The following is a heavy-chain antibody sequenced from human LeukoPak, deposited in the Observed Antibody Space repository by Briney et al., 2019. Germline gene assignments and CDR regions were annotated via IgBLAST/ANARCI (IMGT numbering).Heavy chain of an antibody. J-gene: IGHJ4*02. CDR1: GFTVSSNY. CDR2: IYTGDST. Sequence: PGGSLRPSCAASGFTVSSNYMNWVRQAPGKGLEWISIIYTGDSTYYADSVKGRFTISRDNSKNTVYLRMNSLRAEDTAVYYCAREQPPGVYFDYWGQGTLVTVSS. V-gene: IGHV3-53*01. D-gene: IGHD3-10*01. CDR3: AREQPPGVYFDY.